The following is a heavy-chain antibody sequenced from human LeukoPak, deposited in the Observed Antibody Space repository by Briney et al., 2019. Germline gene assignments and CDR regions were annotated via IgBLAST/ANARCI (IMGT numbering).Heavy chain of an antibody. J-gene: IGHJ5*02. V-gene: IGHV5-10-1*04. CDR2: IDPIDSYT. Sequence: GESLRISCKASGYRFPSYWITWVRQMPGKGLEWMGGIDPIDSYTTYSPSFQGQVTISADKSITTAYLQWNSLKASDTAMYYCARRGSGYDINWFDPWGQGTLVTVSS. CDR1: GYRFPSYW. CDR3: ARRGSGYDINWFDP. D-gene: IGHD5-12*01.